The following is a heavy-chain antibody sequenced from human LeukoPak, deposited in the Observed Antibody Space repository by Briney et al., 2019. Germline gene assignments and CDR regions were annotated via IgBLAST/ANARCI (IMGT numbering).Heavy chain of an antibody. Sequence: GGSLRLSCAASGFTVSSNYMSWVRQAPGKGLEWVSVIYSGGSTYYADSVKGRFTISRDNFKNTLYLQMNSLRAEDTAVYYCARALDYGDSGFDYWGQGTLVTVSS. V-gene: IGHV3-53*01. CDR1: GFTVSSNY. J-gene: IGHJ4*02. CDR3: ARALDYGDSGFDY. D-gene: IGHD4-17*01. CDR2: IYSGGST.